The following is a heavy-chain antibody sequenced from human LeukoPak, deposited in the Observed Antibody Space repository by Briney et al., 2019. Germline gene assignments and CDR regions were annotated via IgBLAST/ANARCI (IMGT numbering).Heavy chain of an antibody. CDR3: ARWVRGYCSSTSCYRTGYYYYMDV. D-gene: IGHD2-2*02. J-gene: IGHJ6*03. CDR1: GYTFISYD. V-gene: IGHV1-8*03. CDR2: MNPNSGNT. Sequence: ASVKASCKASGYTFISYDINWVRQATGQGLEWMGWMNPNSGNTGYAQKFQGRVTITRNTSISTAYMELSSLRSEDTAVYYCARWVRGYCSSTSCYRTGYYYYMDVWGKGTTVTVSS.